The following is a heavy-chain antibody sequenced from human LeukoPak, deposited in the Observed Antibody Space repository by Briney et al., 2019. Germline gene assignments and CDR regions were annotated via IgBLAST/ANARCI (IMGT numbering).Heavy chain of an antibody. CDR1: GYTFTNYG. D-gene: IGHD3-10*01. CDR2: ISAYNGNT. Sequence: ASVKVSCKASGYTFTNYGISWVRQAPGQGLEWMGWISAYNGNTKYAQKLLDRVTMTTDTSTSTAYMELRSLRSDDTAVFYCARAEVYYGSGTNLIDYWGQGTLVTVPS. V-gene: IGHV1-18*01. CDR3: ARAEVYYGSGTNLIDY. J-gene: IGHJ4*02.